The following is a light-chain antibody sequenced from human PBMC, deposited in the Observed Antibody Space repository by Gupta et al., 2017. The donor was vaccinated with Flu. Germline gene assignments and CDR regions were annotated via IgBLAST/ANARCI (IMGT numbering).Light chain of an antibody. CDR1: SFNIGTNY. Sequence: SSFNIGTNYVYWYQPLPGAAPKLLIYRNNQRPSGVPDRFAGSKSGTSASLAISGLQSEDEADYHCAAWDDSLNALVFGGGTTLTVL. CDR2: RNN. J-gene: IGLJ3*02. V-gene: IGLV1-47*01. CDR3: AAWDDSLNALV.